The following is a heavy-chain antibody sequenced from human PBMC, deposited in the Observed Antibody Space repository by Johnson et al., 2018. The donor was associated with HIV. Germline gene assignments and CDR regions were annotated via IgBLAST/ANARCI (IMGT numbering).Heavy chain of an antibody. D-gene: IGHD7-27*01. V-gene: IGHV3-30*03. J-gene: IGHJ3*02. Sequence: VQLVESGGGVVQPGKSLTLSCVVSGLSFSNFGIHWVRQAPGKGPEWVAVISFDGNLKKYADSVKGRFTISRDNSKNTLYLQMTSLRAEVTAVYYCARENWGQRMNAFDIWGQGTMVTVSS. CDR1: GLSFSNFG. CDR3: ARENWGQRMNAFDI. CDR2: ISFDGNLK.